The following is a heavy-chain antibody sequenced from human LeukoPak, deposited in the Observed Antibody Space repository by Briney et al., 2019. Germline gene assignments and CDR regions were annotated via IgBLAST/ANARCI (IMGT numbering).Heavy chain of an antibody. CDR3: ARVALRRVVAATRHAFDI. V-gene: IGHV4-39*01. Sequence: PSETLSLTCTVSGGSISSSSYYWGWIRQPPGKGLEWIASIYYSGSTYYNPSLKSRVTISVDTSKNQFSLKLSSVTAADTAVYYCARVALRRVVAATRHAFDIWGQGTMVTVSS. CDR2: IYYSGST. CDR1: GGSISSSSYY. J-gene: IGHJ3*02. D-gene: IGHD2-15*01.